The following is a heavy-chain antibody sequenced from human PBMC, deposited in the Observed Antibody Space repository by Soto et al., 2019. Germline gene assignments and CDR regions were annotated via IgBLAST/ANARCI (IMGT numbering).Heavy chain of an antibody. J-gene: IGHJ4*02. D-gene: IGHD2-15*01. CDR1: GDTFTNHV. CDR3: ARDLGSGDDRGDY. V-gene: IGHV1-69*12. CDR2: IIYLFGTP. Sequence: QVQLVQSGDEVKKPGSSVKVSCKASGDTFTNHVLNWVRQAPGQGLEWMGGIIYLFGTPNYSRRFQGRVTITADESTATSYMELSSLRSDDTAVYYCARDLGSGDDRGDYWGQGTMVTVSS.